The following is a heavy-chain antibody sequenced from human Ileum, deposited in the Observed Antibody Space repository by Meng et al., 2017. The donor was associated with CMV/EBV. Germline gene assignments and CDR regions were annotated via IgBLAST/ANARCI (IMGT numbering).Heavy chain of an antibody. V-gene: IGHV3-7*01. CDR3: ARDIVVVPAAHYYYYYGMDV. D-gene: IGHD2-2*01. CDR1: GFTFGTYW. CDR2: IKRDGSEK. Sequence: GGSLRLSCAASGFTFGTYWMSWVRQAPGKGLEWVANIKRDGSEKYYVDSVKGRFTISRDNAKNSLYLQMNSLRAEDTAVYYCARDIVVVPAAHYYYYYGMDVWGQGTMVTVSS. J-gene: IGHJ6*02.